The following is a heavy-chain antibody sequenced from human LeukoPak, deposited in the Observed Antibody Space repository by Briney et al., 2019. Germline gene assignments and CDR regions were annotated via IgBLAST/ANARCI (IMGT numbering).Heavy chain of an antibody. V-gene: IGHV4-34*01. CDR2: INHSGST. CDR3: ARVRVVGKAVAGTSYFDY. Sequence: SETLSLTCAVYGGSFSGYYWSWIRQPPGKGLEWIGEINHSGSTNYNPSLKSRVTISVDTSKNQFSLKLSSVTAADTAVYYCARVRVVGKAVAGTSYFDYWGQGTLVTVSS. CDR1: GGSFSGYY. D-gene: IGHD6-19*01. J-gene: IGHJ4*02.